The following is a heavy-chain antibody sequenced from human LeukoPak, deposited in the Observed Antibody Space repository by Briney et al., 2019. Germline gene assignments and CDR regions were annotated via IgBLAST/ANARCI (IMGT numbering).Heavy chain of an antibody. CDR1: GYTFTSYG. J-gene: IGHJ6*02. CDR2: INPNSGGT. Sequence: ASVKVSCKASGYTFTSYGISWVRQAPGQGLEWMGWINPNSGGTNYAQKFQGRVTMTRDTSISTAYMELSRLRSDDTAVYYCARIQLWPYYYYGMDVWGQGTTVTVSS. CDR3: ARIQLWPYYYYGMDV. D-gene: IGHD5-18*01. V-gene: IGHV1-2*02.